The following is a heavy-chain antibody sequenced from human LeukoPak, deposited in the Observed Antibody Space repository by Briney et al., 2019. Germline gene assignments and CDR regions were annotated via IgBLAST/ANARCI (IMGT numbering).Heavy chain of an antibody. Sequence: GESLKISCKGSGYNFTSYWIGWVRQMPGKGLEWMGIIYPGDSDTRYSPSFQGQVTISADKSISTAYLQWSSLKASDTAMYYCARQRYYDSRVYYFDYWGQGTLVTVSS. J-gene: IGHJ4*02. CDR1: GYNFTSYW. CDR3: ARQRYYDSRVYYFDY. V-gene: IGHV5-51*01. CDR2: IYPGDSDT. D-gene: IGHD3-22*01.